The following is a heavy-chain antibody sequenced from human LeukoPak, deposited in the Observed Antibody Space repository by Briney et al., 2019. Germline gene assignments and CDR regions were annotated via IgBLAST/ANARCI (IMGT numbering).Heavy chain of an antibody. Sequence: PSETLSLTCTVSGGSISSYYWSWIRQPAGKGLEWIGRIYTSGSSNYNPSLKSRVTMSVDTSKNQFSLKLSSVTAADTAVYYCARGGSSWYSGGAFDIWGQGTMVTVSS. CDR2: IYTSGSS. D-gene: IGHD6-13*01. V-gene: IGHV4-4*07. CDR3: ARGGSSWYSGGAFDI. CDR1: GGSISSYY. J-gene: IGHJ3*02.